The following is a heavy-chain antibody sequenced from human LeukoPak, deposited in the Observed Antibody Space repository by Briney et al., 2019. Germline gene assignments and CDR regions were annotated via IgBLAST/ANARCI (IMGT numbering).Heavy chain of an antibody. CDR2: IYTSGST. V-gene: IGHV4-4*07. D-gene: IGHD3-16*01. CDR3: ARDRQTGLFDY. CDR1: GGSISSYY. J-gene: IGHJ4*02. Sequence: SSETLSLTCTVSGGSISSYYWSWIRQPAGKGLEWIGRIYTSGSTNYNPSLKSRVTMSVDTSKDQFSLKLSSVTAADTAVYYCARDRQTGLFDYWGQGTLVTVSS.